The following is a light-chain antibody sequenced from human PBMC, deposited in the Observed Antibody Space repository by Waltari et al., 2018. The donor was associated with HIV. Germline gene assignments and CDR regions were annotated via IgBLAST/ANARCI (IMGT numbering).Light chain of an antibody. CDR2: ATS. J-gene: IGKJ4*01. CDR3: QQVNGYPLT. Sequence: DIQLTQSPSVLSASIGDRFTITSRASQNIYLYLACYQQEPGRAPQVLLYATSTLQSVVQSRFSGSGSGTEFALTITNLQPDDFATYYCQQVNGYPLTFGGGTKVEIK. CDR1: QNIYLY. V-gene: IGKV1-9*01.